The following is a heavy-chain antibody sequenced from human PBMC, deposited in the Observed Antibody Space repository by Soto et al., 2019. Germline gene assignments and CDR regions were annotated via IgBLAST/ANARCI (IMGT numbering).Heavy chain of an antibody. CDR3: ARDRGTKHTLGSYYYYGMDV. Sequence: ASVEVSCNASGYTFTSYGISWVRQAPGQGLEWMGWISAYNGNTNYAQKLQGRVTMTTDTSTSTAYMELRSLRSDDTAVYYCARDRGTKHTLGSYYYYGMDVWGQGTTVTV. V-gene: IGHV1-18*04. D-gene: IGHD2-8*01. CDR2: ISAYNGNT. CDR1: GYTFTSYG. J-gene: IGHJ6*02.